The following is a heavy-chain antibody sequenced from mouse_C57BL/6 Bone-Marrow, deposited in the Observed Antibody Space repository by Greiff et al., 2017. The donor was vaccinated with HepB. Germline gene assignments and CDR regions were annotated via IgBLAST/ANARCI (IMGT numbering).Heavy chain of an antibody. V-gene: IGHV1-66*01. CDR3: AIRYANYRYYAMDY. CDR2: IYPGSGNT. J-gene: IGHJ4*01. Sequence: VQVVESGAELVKPGASVKISCKASGYSFTSYYIHWVKQRPGQGLEWIGWIYPGSGNTKYNEKFKGKATLTADTSTTTAYMQLSSLTSEESAVYYCAIRYANYRYYAMDYWGQGTSVTVSS. CDR1: GYSFTSYY. D-gene: IGHD2-1*01.